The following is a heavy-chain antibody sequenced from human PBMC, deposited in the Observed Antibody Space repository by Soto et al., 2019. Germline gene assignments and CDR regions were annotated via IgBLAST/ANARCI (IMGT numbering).Heavy chain of an antibody. CDR1: GGTFSSYA. Sequence: QVQLVQSGAEVKKPGSSVKVSCKASGGTFSSYAISWVRQAPGQGLEWMGGIIPIFGTANYAQKFQGRVTITADESTSTAYMELSSLRSEDTAVYYCARVVRRYRSGSYYTFDALDIWGQGTMVTVSS. CDR3: ARVVRRYRSGSYYTFDALDI. D-gene: IGHD3-10*01. V-gene: IGHV1-69*01. J-gene: IGHJ3*02. CDR2: IIPIFGTA.